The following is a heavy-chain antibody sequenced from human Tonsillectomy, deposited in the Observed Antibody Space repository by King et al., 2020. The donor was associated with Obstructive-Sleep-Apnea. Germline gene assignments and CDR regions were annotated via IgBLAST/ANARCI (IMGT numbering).Heavy chain of an antibody. CDR1: GGSFSGYY. Sequence: VQLQQWGAGLLKPSETLSLTCAVYGGSFSGYYWSWIRQPPGKGLAWIGEINHSGSTNYNPSLKSRATISVDTSKNQFSLKLSSVTAADTAVYYCARGPLLGDYWGQGTLVTVSS. CDR3: ARGPLLGDY. V-gene: IGHV4-34*01. J-gene: IGHJ4*02. D-gene: IGHD2-21*01. CDR2: INHSGST.